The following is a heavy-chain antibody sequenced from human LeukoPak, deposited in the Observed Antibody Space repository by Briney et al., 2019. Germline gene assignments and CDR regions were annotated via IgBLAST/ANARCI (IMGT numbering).Heavy chain of an antibody. CDR3: AKGASSTKYYSDY. D-gene: IGHD2-2*01. Sequence: PGGSLRLSFAASGFTFSSYAMSWVRQAPGKGLEWVSAISGSGGSTYYADSVKGRFTISRDNSKNTLYLQMNSLRAEDTALYYCAKGASSTKYYSDYWGQGTPVTVSS. V-gene: IGHV3-23*01. CDR1: GFTFSSYA. CDR2: ISGSGGST. J-gene: IGHJ4*02.